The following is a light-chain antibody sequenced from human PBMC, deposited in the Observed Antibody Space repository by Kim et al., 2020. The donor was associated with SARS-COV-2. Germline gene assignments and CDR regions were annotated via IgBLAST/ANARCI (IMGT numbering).Light chain of an antibody. CDR2: YDS. CDR1: NIGSKS. CDR3: QVWDSSSDLHVV. Sequence: PGKTARITCGGNNIGSKSVPWYQQKPGQAPVLVIYYDSDRPSGIPERFSGSNSGNTATLTISRVEAGDEADYYCQVWDSSSDLHVVFGGGTQLTVL. J-gene: IGLJ2*01. V-gene: IGLV3-21*04.